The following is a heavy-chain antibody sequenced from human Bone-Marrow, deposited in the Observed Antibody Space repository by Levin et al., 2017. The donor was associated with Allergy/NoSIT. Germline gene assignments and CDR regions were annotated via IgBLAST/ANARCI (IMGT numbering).Heavy chain of an antibody. CDR2: ISGSGGST. CDR1: GFTFSSYA. Sequence: PGGSLRLSCAASGFTFSSYAMSWVRQAPGKGLEWVSAISGSGGSTYYADSVKGRFTISRDNSKNTLYLQMNSLRAEDTAVYYCAKADKSELYYYDSSGSLWGDYWGQGTLVTVSS. J-gene: IGHJ4*02. D-gene: IGHD3-22*01. CDR3: AKADKSELYYYDSSGSLWGDY. V-gene: IGHV3-23*01.